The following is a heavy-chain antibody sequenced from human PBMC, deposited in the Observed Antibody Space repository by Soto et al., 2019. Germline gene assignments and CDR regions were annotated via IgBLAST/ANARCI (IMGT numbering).Heavy chain of an antibody. CDR3: ARGIGYCSSINCYSSRRLRFDS. Sequence: SETLSLTCAVYGGSFSGYYWTWIRQSPEKGLEWIGEVNHSGTTYYNPSLKTRVTISVHTPKNQFSLKMSSVTAADTAVYYCARGIGYCSSINCYSSRRLRFDSWGQGTLVTVSS. D-gene: IGHD2-2*01. J-gene: IGHJ4*02. V-gene: IGHV4-34*01. CDR1: GGSFSGYY. CDR2: VNHSGTT.